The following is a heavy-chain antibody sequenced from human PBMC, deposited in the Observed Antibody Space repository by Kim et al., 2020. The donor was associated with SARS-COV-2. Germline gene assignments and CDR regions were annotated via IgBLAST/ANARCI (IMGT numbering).Heavy chain of an antibody. Sequence: SPSLKSRVPISVDTSKNQFSLHLTSVTAADTAVYYCARQGANYYYGMDVWGQGTTVTVSS. J-gene: IGHJ6*02. V-gene: IGHV4-59*08. D-gene: IGHD3-16*01. CDR3: ARQGANYYYGMDV.